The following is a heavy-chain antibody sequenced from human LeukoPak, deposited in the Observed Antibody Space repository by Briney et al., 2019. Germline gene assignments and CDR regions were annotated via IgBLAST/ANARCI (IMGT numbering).Heavy chain of an antibody. CDR3: ARVGEYGSSSGGFDY. D-gene: IGHD6-6*01. J-gene: IGHJ4*02. CDR2: IYYSGST. Sequence: SETLSLTCTVSGGSISSYYWSWIRQPPGKGLEWIGYIYYSGSTNYNPSLKSRVTISVDTSKNQFSLKLSSVTAADTAVYYGARVGEYGSSSGGFDYWGQGTLVTVSS. CDR1: GGSISSYY. V-gene: IGHV4-59*01.